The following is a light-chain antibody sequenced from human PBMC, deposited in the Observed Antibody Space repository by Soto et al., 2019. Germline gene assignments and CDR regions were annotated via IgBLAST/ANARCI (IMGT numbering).Light chain of an antibody. CDR1: QSVDSSY. CDR3: QQYCTSPPLYT. J-gene: IGKJ2*01. Sequence: EIVLTQSPGTLSLSPGERATLSCRASQSVDSSYTAWYQQKPGQAPRLLIYGASNRATGIPDRFSGTGSGTDSTLTISRLEPEDFAVYYCQQYCTSPPLYTFGQGTKLEI. CDR2: GAS. V-gene: IGKV3-20*01.